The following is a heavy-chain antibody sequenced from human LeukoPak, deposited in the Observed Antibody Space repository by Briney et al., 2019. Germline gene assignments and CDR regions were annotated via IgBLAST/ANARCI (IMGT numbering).Heavy chain of an antibody. CDR3: TTGSYYYGMDV. V-gene: IGHV3-15*01. D-gene: IGHD6-25*01. CDR1: GFTFSNAW. Sequence: GGALRLSCAASGFTFSNAWMSWGRQAPGKGLEWVGRIKSKTDGGTTDYAAPGKGRFTTSRDDSKNTLYLQMNSLKTEDTAVYYCTTGSYYYGMDVWGQGTTVTVSS. J-gene: IGHJ6*02. CDR2: IKSKTDGGTT.